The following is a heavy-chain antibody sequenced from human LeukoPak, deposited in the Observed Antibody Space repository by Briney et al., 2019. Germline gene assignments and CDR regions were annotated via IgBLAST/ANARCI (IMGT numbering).Heavy chain of an antibody. Sequence: SVKVSCKASGGTFSSYAISWVRQAPGQGLEWMGGIIPIFGTANYAQKFQGRVTITADESTSTAYMELSSLRSEDTAVYYCARAAYDSSGYYYYFDYWGQGILVTVSS. CDR1: GGTFSSYA. J-gene: IGHJ4*02. D-gene: IGHD3-22*01. CDR3: ARAAYDSSGYYYYFDY. V-gene: IGHV1-69*13. CDR2: IIPIFGTA.